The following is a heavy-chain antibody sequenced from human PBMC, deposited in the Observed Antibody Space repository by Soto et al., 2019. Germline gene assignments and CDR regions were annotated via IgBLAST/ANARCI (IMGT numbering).Heavy chain of an antibody. D-gene: IGHD5-12*01. CDR3: ARGGDVNYSHGMDV. CDR2: ISAYNGKT. J-gene: IGHJ6*02. Sequence: QVQLVQSGGEVKKPGASVKLFCTASGYTFTSYGISWVRQAPGLGLEWMGWISAYNGKTNYAQNVHGRVTTTIDTSTRTAYMDLGSLRSDDTAVYYCARGGDVNYSHGMDVWGQGTKVTVPS. V-gene: IGHV1-18*01. CDR1: GYTFTSYG.